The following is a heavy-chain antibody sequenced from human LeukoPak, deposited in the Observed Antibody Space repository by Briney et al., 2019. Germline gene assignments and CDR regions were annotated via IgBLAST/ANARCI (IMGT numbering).Heavy chain of an antibody. CDR3: ARKGEDYGERADY. J-gene: IGHJ4*02. CDR2: IYYSGST. V-gene: IGHV4-59*11. D-gene: IGHD4-17*01. Sequence: SETLSLTCTVSGGSISSHYWSWIRQPPGKGLEWTGYIYYSGSTNYNPSLKSRVTISVDTSKNQFSLKLSSVTAADTAVYYCARKGEDYGERADYWGQGTLVTVSS. CDR1: GGSISSHY.